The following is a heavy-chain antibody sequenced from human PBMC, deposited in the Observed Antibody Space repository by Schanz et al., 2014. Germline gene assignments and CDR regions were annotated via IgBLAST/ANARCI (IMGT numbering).Heavy chain of an antibody. CDR3: ARAARRTRVVPLYFDY. D-gene: IGHD2-2*01. J-gene: IGHJ4*02. V-gene: IGHV4-34*01. CDR2: INHGGST. Sequence: QVQLQQWGAGLLKPSETLSLTCAVYGGSFSGYYWSWIRQPPGKGLEWIAEINHGGSTNYNPSLKSRVTISVDTSKNQFSLKLRSVTAADTAVYYCARAARRTRVVPLYFDYWGQVTLVTVSS. CDR1: GGSFSGYY.